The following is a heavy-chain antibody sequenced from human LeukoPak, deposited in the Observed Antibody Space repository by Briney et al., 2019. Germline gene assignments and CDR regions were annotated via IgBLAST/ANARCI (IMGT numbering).Heavy chain of an antibody. J-gene: IGHJ3*02. CDR2: ISAYNGDT. D-gene: IGHD6-13*01. Sequence: ASVTVSCKASGYIFTSYSISWVRQAPGQGLEWMGWISAYNGDTNYVQKFQGRVTMTTDTSTSTAYLELKSLRSDDTAVYYCAREEGAPIAAANIWGRGTKVTVSS. CDR3: AREEGAPIAAANI. V-gene: IGHV1-18*01. CDR1: GYIFTSYS.